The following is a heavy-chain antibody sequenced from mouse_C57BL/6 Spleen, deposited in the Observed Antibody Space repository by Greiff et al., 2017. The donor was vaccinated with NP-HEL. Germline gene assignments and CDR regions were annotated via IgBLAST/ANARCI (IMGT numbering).Heavy chain of an antibody. CDR2: ISSGSSTI. Sequence: DVKLQESGGGLVKPGGSLKLSCAASGFTFSDYGMHWVRQAPEKGLEWVAYISSGSSTIYYADTVKGRFTISRDNAKNTLFLQMTSLRSEDTAMYYCAREKAGAMDYWGQGTSVTVSS. V-gene: IGHV5-17*01. CDR3: AREKAGAMDY. J-gene: IGHJ4*01. CDR1: GFTFSDYG.